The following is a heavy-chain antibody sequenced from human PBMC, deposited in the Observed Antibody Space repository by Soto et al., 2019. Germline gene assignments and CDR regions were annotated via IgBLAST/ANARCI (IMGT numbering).Heavy chain of an antibody. CDR2: IYPGDSDT. D-gene: IGHD4-17*01. J-gene: IGHJ6*02. V-gene: IGHV5-51*01. CDR1: GYSFTSYW. CDR3: ARQGVGYGDPYYYYGMDV. Sequence: PGESLKISCKGSGYSFTSYWIGWVRQMPGKGLEWMGIIYPGDSDTRYSPSFQGQVTISADKSISTAYLQWSSLKASDTAMYYCARQGVGYGDPYYYYGMDVWGQGTTVTVSS.